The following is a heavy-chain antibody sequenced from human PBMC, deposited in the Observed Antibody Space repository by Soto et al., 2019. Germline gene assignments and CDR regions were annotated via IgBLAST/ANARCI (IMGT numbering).Heavy chain of an antibody. Sequence: QVQLQESGPGLVKPSPTLSLTCTVSGGSISSGDYYWSWIRQPPGKGLEWIGYIYYSGSTYYNPSLKSRVTISVDTSKNQFSMKLSSVTAADTAVYYCARGRGFLELYYYYGIDVWGQGTTVTVSS. D-gene: IGHD3-3*01. J-gene: IGHJ6*02. V-gene: IGHV4-30-4*01. CDR3: ARGRGFLELYYYYGIDV. CDR2: IYYSGST. CDR1: GGSISSGDYY.